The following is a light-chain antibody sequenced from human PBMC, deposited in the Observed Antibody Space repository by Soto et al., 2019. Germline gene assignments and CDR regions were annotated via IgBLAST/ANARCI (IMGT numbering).Light chain of an antibody. V-gene: IGLV2-23*01. CDR1: SSDVGSSNL. J-gene: IGLJ3*02. CDR2: EGS. CDR3: CSYAGSSTWV. Sequence: QSALTQPASVSGSPGQSITISCTGTSSDVGSSNLVSWYQQHPGKAPKLMIYEGSKRPSGVSDRFSGSKTGNTASLTISGLQAKDEGDYYCCSYAGSSTWVFGGGTKLTVL.